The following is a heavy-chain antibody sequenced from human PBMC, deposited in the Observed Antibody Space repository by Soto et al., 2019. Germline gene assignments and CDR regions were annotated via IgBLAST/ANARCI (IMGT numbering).Heavy chain of an antibody. CDR1: GGSISSGSYH. J-gene: IGHJ4*02. V-gene: IGHV4-39*01. D-gene: IGHD3-10*01. CDR3: ARMGGSQGPIWAIDF. CDR2: IYYAGRT. Sequence: QLQLQESGPGLVKPSETLSLTCTVSGGSISSGSYHWGWIRQPPGKGLEWIGSIYYAGRTYYKTSLKGRVTVSVDTVKSQFSLKLRSVTAADTAVYYCARMGGSQGPIWAIDFWGQGTLVTVSS.